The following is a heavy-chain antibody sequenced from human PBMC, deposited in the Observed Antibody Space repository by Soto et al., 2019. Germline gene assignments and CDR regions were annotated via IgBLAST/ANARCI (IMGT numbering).Heavy chain of an antibody. CDR3: ARVGHGSGSYGDWFDP. D-gene: IGHD3-10*01. Sequence: PSETLSLTCAASGGSISSGGYSWSWLRQPTGKGLEWIGYIYHSGSTYYNPSLKSRVTISVDRSKNQFSLKLSSVTAADTAVYYCARVGHGSGSYGDWFDPWGQGTLVTVSS. CDR1: GGSISSGGYS. J-gene: IGHJ5*02. V-gene: IGHV4-30-2*01. CDR2: IYHSGST.